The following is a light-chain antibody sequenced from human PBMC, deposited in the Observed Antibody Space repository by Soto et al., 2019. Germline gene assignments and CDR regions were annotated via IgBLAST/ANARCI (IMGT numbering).Light chain of an antibody. CDR3: QQGYSAPLT. V-gene: IGKV1-39*01. J-gene: IGKJ4*01. CDR2: NSF. CDR1: RHIGIY. Sequence: DIEMTQSPSSLSASIGDTVTINCRAGRHIGIYLSWYQQKPGQAPHLLIFNSFKLQSGVPSRFSARESGRDFILTISNLQPEDSAIYFCQQGYSAPLTFGGGTKVDIK.